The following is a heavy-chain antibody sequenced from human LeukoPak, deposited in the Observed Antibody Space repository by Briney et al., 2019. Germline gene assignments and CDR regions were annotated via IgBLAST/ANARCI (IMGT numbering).Heavy chain of an antibody. Sequence: SETLSLTCTVSGASISAYSWSWIRQPPGKGLEWIGCIHYSGNTHCNPSLESRVTLSVDTSKNQFSLKLSSVTAADTAVYYCARHGRESRYFDWLLYYIDHRVQGALVTVSS. D-gene: IGHD3-9*01. CDR2: IHYSGNT. CDR1: GASISAYS. CDR3: ARHGRESRYFDWLLYYIDH. V-gene: IGHV4-59*08. J-gene: IGHJ4*02.